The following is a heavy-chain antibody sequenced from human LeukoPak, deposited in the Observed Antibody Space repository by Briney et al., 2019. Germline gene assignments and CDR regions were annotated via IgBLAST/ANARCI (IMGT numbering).Heavy chain of an antibody. Sequence: PGGSLRLSCAASGITFSGSAMHWVRQASGKGLEWVGRIRSKANSYATAYAASVKGRFTISRDDSKNTAYLQMNSLRAEDTAVYYCARAAVAGTTYWGQGTLVTVSS. CDR3: ARAAVAGTTY. CDR1: GITFSGSA. J-gene: IGHJ4*02. CDR2: IRSKANSYAT. V-gene: IGHV3-73*01. D-gene: IGHD6-19*01.